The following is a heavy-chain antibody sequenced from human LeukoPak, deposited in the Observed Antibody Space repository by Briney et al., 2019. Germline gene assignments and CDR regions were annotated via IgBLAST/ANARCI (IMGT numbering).Heavy chain of an antibody. Sequence: GGSLRLSCEASRFIFSSYWMTWVRQAPGKGLEWVANINEDGSEKYYVDSVKGRFTISRDNAKNSLYLQMNSLRAEDTAVYYCARVKYYYGSGSRGGLDYWGQGTLVTVSS. D-gene: IGHD3-10*01. V-gene: IGHV3-7*01. J-gene: IGHJ4*02. CDR3: ARVKYYYGSGSRGGLDY. CDR2: INEDGSEK. CDR1: RFIFSSYW.